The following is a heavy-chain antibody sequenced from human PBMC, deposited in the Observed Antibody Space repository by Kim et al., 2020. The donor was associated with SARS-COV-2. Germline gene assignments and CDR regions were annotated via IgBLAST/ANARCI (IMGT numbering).Heavy chain of an antibody. Sequence: SETLSLTCTVSGYSISSGYYWGWIRQPPGKGLEWIGSIYHSGSTYYNPSLKSRVTISVDTSKNQFSLKLSSVTAADTAVYYCAREAWDYGHYWGQGTLVT. D-gene: IGHD4-17*01. CDR2: IYHSGST. V-gene: IGHV4-38-2*02. CDR1: GYSISSGYY. CDR3: AREAWDYGHY. J-gene: IGHJ4*02.